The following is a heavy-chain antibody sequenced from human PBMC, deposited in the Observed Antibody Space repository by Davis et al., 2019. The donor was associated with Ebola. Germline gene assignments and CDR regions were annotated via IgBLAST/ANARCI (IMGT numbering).Heavy chain of an antibody. CDR3: ARGGYCSSTSCYRFDP. V-gene: IGHV1-3*01. J-gene: IGHJ5*02. D-gene: IGHD2-2*02. CDR2: INAGKGNT. Sequence: ASVKVSCKASGYTFISYAMHWVRQAPGQRLEWMGWINAGKGNTRYSQKFQGRVTFTRDTSASTAYMELSSLRSEDTAVYYCARGGYCSSTSCYRFDPWGQGTLVTVSS. CDR1: GYTFISYA.